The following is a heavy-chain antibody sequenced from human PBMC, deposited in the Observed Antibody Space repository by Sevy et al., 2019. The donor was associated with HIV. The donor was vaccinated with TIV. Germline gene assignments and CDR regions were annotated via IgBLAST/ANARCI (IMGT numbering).Heavy chain of an antibody. CDR2: IRSKAYGGTT. D-gene: IGHD5-18*01. J-gene: IGHJ6*03. V-gene: IGHV3-49*04. CDR3: TRLDTAMGYYYYYYMDV. CDR1: GFSFDSYG. Sequence: GGSLRLSCAVSGFSFDSYGMTWVRQAPGKGLEWVGFIRSKAYGGTTEYAASVKGRFTISRDDSKSIAYLQMNSLKTEDTAVYYCTRLDTAMGYYYYYYMDVWGKGTTVTVSS.